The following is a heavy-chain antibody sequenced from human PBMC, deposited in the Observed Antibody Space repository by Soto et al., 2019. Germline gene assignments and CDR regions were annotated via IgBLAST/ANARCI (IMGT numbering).Heavy chain of an antibody. CDR2: IYYSGST. CDR3: ASVGAAAGYYYGMDV. J-gene: IGHJ6*02. CDR1: GGSISSGGYY. D-gene: IGHD6-13*01. V-gene: IGHV4-31*03. Sequence: QVQLQESGPGLVKPSQTLSLTCTVSGGSISSGGYYWSWIRQHPGKGLEWIGYIYYSGSTYYNPSLKSRVTISVDTSKSQFCLKLRSVTAADTAVYYCASVGAAAGYYYGMDVWGQGTTITVS.